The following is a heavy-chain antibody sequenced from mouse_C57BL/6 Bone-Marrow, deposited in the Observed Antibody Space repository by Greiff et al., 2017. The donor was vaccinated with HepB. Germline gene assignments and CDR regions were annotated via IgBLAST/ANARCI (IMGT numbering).Heavy chain of an antibody. CDR2: ISNLAYSI. CDR1: GFTFSDYG. D-gene: IGHD1-1*01. Sequence: EVKVEESGGGLVQPGGSLKLSCAASGFTFSDYGMAWVRQAPRKGPEWVAFISNLAYSIYYADTVTGRFTISRENAKNTLYLEMSSLRSEDTAMYYCARQGYYGSYYFDYWGQGTTLTVSS. V-gene: IGHV5-15*04. CDR3: ARQGYYGSYYFDY. J-gene: IGHJ2*01.